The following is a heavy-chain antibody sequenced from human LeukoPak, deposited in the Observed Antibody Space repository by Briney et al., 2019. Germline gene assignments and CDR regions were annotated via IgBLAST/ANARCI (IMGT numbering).Heavy chain of an antibody. CDR1: GFTFSNYV. Sequence: GGSLRLSSAASGFTFSNYVMNWVRQAPGKGLEWVSAISGSGDYSNSADSVKGRFTISRDNSENTLYLQMNSLRAEDTGVYYCAKDFSAGGNYGYGRFDPWRQGTLVTVSS. CDR2: ISGSGDYS. CDR3: AKDFSAGGNYGYGRFDP. J-gene: IGHJ5*02. D-gene: IGHD4-17*01. V-gene: IGHV3-23*01.